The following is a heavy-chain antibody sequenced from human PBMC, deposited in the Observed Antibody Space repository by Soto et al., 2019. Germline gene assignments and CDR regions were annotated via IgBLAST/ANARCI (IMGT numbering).Heavy chain of an antibody. D-gene: IGHD1-26*01. CDR3: ARVLLRATTEGYYFDY. CDR2: INAGNGNT. CDR1: GYTFTSYA. Sequence: QVQLVQSGAEVKKPGASVKVSCKASGYTFTSYAMHWVRRAPGQRLEWMGWINAGNGNTKYSQKFQGRVTITRDTSASTAYMELSSLRSEDTAVYYCARVLLRATTEGYYFDYWGQGTLVTVSS. V-gene: IGHV1-3*01. J-gene: IGHJ4*02.